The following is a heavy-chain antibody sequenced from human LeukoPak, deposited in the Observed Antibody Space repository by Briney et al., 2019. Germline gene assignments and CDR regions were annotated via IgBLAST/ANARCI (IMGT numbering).Heavy chain of an antibody. V-gene: IGHV3-23*01. J-gene: IGHJ4*02. CDR2: ISGSGHST. CDR3: AKDVDSSGYYQSPFDY. D-gene: IGHD3-22*01. CDR1: GFTFSSYA. Sequence: GGSLRLSCVASGFTFSSYAMSWVRQAPGKGLEWVSGISGSGHSTYYADSVKGRFTISRDNFKNTLYLQMNSLRAEDTAVYYCAKDVDSSGYYQSPFDYWGQGTLVTVSS.